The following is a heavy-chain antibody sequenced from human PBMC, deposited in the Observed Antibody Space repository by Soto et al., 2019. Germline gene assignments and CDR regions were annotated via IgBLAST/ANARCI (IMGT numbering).Heavy chain of an antibody. Sequence: SETLSLTCTVSGGSISRYYWGWVRQPPGKGLEWIGYVYNSGSTNYNPSLKSRVTISVDTSKNQFSLKLTSVTAADTAVYYCARRQCTRSSCFPFDYRGQGALVTVSS. CDR3: ARRQCTRSSCFPFDY. J-gene: IGHJ4*02. CDR1: GGSISRYY. V-gene: IGHV4-59*08. CDR2: VYNSGST. D-gene: IGHD2-2*01.